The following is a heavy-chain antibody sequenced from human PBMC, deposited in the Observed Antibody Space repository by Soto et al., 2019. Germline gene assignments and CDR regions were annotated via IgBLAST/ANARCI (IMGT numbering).Heavy chain of an antibody. J-gene: IGHJ6*02. CDR2: ISAAGDP. V-gene: IGHV3-13*05. CDR3: ARTDRDFYGLDV. Sequence: EVQLVESGGGLVQPGGSLRLSCEASGFTFRNYDMHWVRQGTGKGLEWVSGISAAGDPDYADSVEGRFTISRENAQYSFFLQMTSLSGGDTAVYYCARTDRDFYGLDVWGQGTTVIVSS. CDR1: GFTFRNYD.